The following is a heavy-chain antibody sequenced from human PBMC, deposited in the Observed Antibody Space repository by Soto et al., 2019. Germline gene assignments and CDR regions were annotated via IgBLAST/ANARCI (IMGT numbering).Heavy chain of an antibody. D-gene: IGHD6-13*01. CDR3: AKDEGAAVESPGD. CDR2: INWDGRIA. J-gene: IGHJ4*01. Sequence: EVQLVESGGGLVKPGGSLRLSCAASGFSLNTYSMHWVRLVPGKGLQWVSYINWDGRIAMYADSVKGRFTISRDNTNNHLYLQMNSLRSDDTALYYCAKDEGAAVESPGDWGHGTLVTVSS. CDR1: GFSLNTYS. V-gene: IGHV3-43*01.